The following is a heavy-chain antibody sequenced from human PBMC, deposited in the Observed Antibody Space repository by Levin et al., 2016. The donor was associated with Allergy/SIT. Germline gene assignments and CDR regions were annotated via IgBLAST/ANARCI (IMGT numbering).Heavy chain of an antibody. Sequence: GESLKVSCKGSGYTFANYWIGWVRQMPGKGLEWMGRIDPSDSFTNYSPSFQGHVTFSIDKSISTAYLQWSSLKASDTAIYYCAKHTEPFYGSGSSYGSWGQGTLVTVSS. J-gene: IGHJ5*02. CDR1: GYTFANYW. CDR2: IDPSDSFT. D-gene: IGHD3-10*01. CDR3: AKHTEPFYGSGSSYGS. V-gene: IGHV5-10-1*01.